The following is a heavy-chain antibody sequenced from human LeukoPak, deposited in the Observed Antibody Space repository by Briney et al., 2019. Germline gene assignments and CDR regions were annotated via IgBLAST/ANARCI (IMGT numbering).Heavy chain of an antibody. CDR2: IYYSGST. D-gene: IGHD3-3*01. CDR1: GGSISIYY. J-gene: IGHJ6*03. V-gene: IGHV4-59*08. CDR3: ARRVTIFGFPGYYMDV. Sequence: SETLSLTCTVSGGSISIYYWSWIRQPPGKGLEWIGYIYYSGSTNYNPSLKSRVTISVDTSKNQFSLKLSSVTAADTAVYYCARRVTIFGFPGYYMDVWGKGTTVTVSS.